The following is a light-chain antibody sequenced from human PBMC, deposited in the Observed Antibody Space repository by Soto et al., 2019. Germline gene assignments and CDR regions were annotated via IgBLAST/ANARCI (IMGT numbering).Light chain of an antibody. J-gene: IGKJ5*01. CDR2: GAS. CDR3: QQRSVWPIT. CDR1: QSVSNNY. V-gene: IGKV3D-20*02. Sequence: EIVLTQSPGTLSLSPGERATLSCRASQSVSNNYLAWYQQKPGQAPRLLIYGASNRATGIPDRFSGSGTGTDFTLTISRLEPEDFAVYYCQQRSVWPITFGQGTRPEIK.